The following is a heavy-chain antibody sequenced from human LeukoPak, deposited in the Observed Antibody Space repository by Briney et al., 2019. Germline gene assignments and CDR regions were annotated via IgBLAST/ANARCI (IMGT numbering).Heavy chain of an antibody. CDR3: ARDRAGTQAWVEFDP. CDR2: IYADVTT. D-gene: IGHD3-10*01. J-gene: IGHJ5*02. CDR1: GFTVSQNY. V-gene: IGHV3-66*02. Sequence: PRRSLRLSPAASGFTVSQNYMSWVRQAPGRGLEWGSLIYADVTTHYADSVKGRFTISRDNSKNTGYLQMNSVRPEHTAVYYCARDRAGTQAWVEFDPWGQETLVTVSS.